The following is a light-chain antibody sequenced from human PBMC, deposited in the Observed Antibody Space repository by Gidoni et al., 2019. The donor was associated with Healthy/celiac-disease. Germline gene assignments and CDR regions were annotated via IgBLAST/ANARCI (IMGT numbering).Light chain of an antibody. CDR1: QSVSSY. CDR3: HQRSNWPPWT. Sequence: EIVLTQSQATRSLSPGERATLSCRARQSVSSYLAWYQQTPGQAPRLLIYDASNKATGIPARFSGSGSGTDFTLTISSLEPEDFAVYYCHQRSNWPPWTFGQGTKVEIK. J-gene: IGKJ1*01. CDR2: DAS. V-gene: IGKV3-11*01.